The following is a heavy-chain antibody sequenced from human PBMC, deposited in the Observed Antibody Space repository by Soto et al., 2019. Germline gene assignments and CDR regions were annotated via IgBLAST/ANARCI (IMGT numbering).Heavy chain of an antibody. V-gene: IGHV3-30-3*01. D-gene: IGHD1-26*01. CDR2: ISYDGSNK. CDR1: GFTFSSYA. J-gene: IGHJ4*02. Sequence: ESGGGVVQPGRSLRLSCPASGFTFSSYAMRWVRQAPGKGLEWVAVISYDGSNKYYADSVKGRFTISRDNSKNTLYLQMNSLRAEDTAVYYCASGGSYGHWGQGTLVTVSS. CDR3: ASGGSYGH.